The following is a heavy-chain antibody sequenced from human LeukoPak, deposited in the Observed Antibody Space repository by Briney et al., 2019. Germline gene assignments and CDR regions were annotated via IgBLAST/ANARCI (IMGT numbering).Heavy chain of an antibody. CDR2: INPNSGGT. CDR1: GGTFSSYA. D-gene: IGHD4-11*01. J-gene: IGHJ5*02. Sequence: ASVKVSCKASGGTFSSYAISWVRQAPGQGLEWMGRINPNSGGTNYAQKFQGRVTMTRDTSISTAYMELSRLRSDDTAVYYCARDGATVTTLWFDPWGQGTLVTVSS. CDR3: ARDGATVTTLWFDP. V-gene: IGHV1-2*02.